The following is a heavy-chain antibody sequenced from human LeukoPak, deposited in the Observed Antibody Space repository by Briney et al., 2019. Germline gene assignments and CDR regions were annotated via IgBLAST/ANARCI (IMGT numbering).Heavy chain of an antibody. J-gene: IGHJ4*02. V-gene: IGHV1-69*05. CDR3: ARAYWGITTDPYYYDY. Sequence: SVKVSCKASGGTFSRYAISLVRQAPGQGLEWMGRIIPIFGTANYAQKFQGRVTITTDESTSTAYMELSSLRSEDTAVYYCARAYWGITTDPYYYDYWGQGTLVTVSS. CDR1: GGTFSRYA. CDR2: IIPIFGTA. D-gene: IGHD3-10*01.